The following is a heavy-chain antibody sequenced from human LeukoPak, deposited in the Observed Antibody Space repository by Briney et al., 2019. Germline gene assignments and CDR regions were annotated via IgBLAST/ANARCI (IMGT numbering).Heavy chain of an antibody. Sequence: PGRSLRLSCAASGFTFSTYPMHWVRQAPGKGLEWVAVITYDGSNKHYADSVKGRFTISRDNSKNTVYLEMNSLRAEDTAVYYCGGAFEIWGQGTMVTVSS. J-gene: IGHJ3*02. CDR1: GFTFSTYP. CDR2: ITYDGSNK. V-gene: IGHV3-30-3*01. CDR3: GGAFEI.